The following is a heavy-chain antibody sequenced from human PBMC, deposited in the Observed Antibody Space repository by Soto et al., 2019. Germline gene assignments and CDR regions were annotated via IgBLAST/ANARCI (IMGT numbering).Heavy chain of an antibody. Sequence: PGGSLRLSCAASGFTFSSYAMSWVRQAPGKGLEWVSAISGSGGSTYYADSVKGRFTISGDNSKNTLYLQMNSLRAEDTAVYYCARDGYCSGGSCYSVPVFDYWGQGTLVTVSS. CDR2: ISGSGGST. V-gene: IGHV3-23*01. J-gene: IGHJ4*02. D-gene: IGHD2-15*01. CDR1: GFTFSSYA. CDR3: ARDGYCSGGSCYSVPVFDY.